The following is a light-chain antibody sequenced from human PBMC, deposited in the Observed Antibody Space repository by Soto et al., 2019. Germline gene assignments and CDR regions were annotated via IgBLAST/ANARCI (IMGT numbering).Light chain of an antibody. CDR3: QTWGTGIVI. CDR2: LNSDGSH. J-gene: IGLJ2*01. Sequence: QPVLTQSPSAXXSLXXXXKLTCTLSSGHSSYAIAWHQQQPEKGPRYLMKLNSDGSHSKGDGIPDRFSGSSSGAERYLTISSLQSEDEADYYWQTWGTGIVIFGGGTKLTVL. V-gene: IGLV4-69*01. CDR1: SGHSSYA.